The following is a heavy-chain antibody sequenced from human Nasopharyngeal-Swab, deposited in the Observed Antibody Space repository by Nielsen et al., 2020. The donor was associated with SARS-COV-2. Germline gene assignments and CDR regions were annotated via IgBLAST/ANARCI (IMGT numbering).Heavy chain of an antibody. CDR1: GFTVSNYG. CDR2: ISYDRGTE. J-gene: IGHJ6*03. Sequence: GESLKISCAASGFTVSNYGMHWVRQAPGKGLEWVAHISYDRGTEYYADSVKGRFTISRDNAKNSLYLQMNSLRAEDTAVYYCARYYYYYMDVWGKGTTVTVSS. CDR3: ARYYYYYMDV. V-gene: IGHV3-30*03.